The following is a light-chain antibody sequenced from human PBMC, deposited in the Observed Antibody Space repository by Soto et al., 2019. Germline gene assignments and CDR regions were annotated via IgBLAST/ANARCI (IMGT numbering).Light chain of an antibody. Sequence: DIPLTQSPSFLSASVGDRVTITYRASQGISSYLAWYQQKPGKAPKLLIYAASTLQSGVPSRFSGSGSGTEFTLTISRLQPEDFATYYCQQLNSYPITFGQGTRLEIK. J-gene: IGKJ5*01. CDR1: QGISSY. CDR2: AAS. V-gene: IGKV1-9*01. CDR3: QQLNSYPIT.